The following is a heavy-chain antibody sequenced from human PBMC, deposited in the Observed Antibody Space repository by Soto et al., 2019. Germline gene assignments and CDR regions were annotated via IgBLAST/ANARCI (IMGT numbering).Heavy chain of an antibody. CDR2: ISCDGSNK. CDR3: AKDTVAVSYYYYGMDV. V-gene: IGHV3-30*18. J-gene: IGHJ6*02. D-gene: IGHD6-19*01. CDR1: GFTFSSYG. Sequence: QVQLVESGGGVVQPGRSLRLSCAASGFTFSSYGMHWVRQAPGKGLEWVAVISCDGSNKYYAESVKGRFTISRDNSKNTLYLQMNSLRAEDTAVYYCAKDTVAVSYYYYGMDVWGQGTTVTVSS.